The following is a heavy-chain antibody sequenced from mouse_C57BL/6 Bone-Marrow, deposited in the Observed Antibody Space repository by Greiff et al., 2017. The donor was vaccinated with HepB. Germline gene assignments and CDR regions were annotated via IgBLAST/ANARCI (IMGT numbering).Heavy chain of an antibody. CDR2: IHPNSGST. J-gene: IGHJ2*01. Sequence: VQLQQPGAELVKPGASVKLSCKASGYTFTSYWMHWVKQRPGQGLEWIGMIHPNSGSTNYNEKFKSKATLTVDKSSNTAYMQLSSLTSEDSAVYYCARSYYYGSDYWGQGTTLTVSS. D-gene: IGHD1-1*01. V-gene: IGHV1-64*01. CDR3: ARSYYYGSDY. CDR1: GYTFTSYW.